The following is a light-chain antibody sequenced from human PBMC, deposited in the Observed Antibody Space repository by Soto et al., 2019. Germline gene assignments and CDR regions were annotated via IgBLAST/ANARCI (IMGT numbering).Light chain of an antibody. V-gene: IGLV1-40*01. CDR1: SSNIGAGYD. J-gene: IGLJ1*01. Sequence: QSVLAQPGSVSEAPGQSVTSSCTGSSSNIGAGYDLHWYRQLPGTAPKLLIYDDNNRPSGVPDRFSGSKSGTSASLAISGLQAEDEADYYCQSYDSSLSGYVFGTGTKVTVL. CDR3: QSYDSSLSGYV. CDR2: DDN.